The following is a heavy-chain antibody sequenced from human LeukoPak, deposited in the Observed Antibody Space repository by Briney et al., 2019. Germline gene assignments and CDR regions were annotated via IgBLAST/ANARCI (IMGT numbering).Heavy chain of an antibody. J-gene: IGHJ3*02. CDR3: AREARGTAAVPGAFDI. CDR2: IYGGGST. D-gene: IGHD6-13*01. Sequence: GGSLRLSCAASGFTVSSNYMSWVRQAPGKGLEWVSVIYGGGSTYYADPVKGRFTISRDNTKNTLYLQMNSLRAEDTDVYHCAREARGTAAVPGAFDIWGQGTMVTVSS. CDR1: GFTVSSNY. V-gene: IGHV3-53*01.